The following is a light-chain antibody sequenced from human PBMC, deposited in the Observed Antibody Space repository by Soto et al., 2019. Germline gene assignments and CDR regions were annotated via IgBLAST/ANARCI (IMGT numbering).Light chain of an antibody. CDR2: GAS. V-gene: IGKV3-15*01. CDR1: QRISSN. Sequence: EMVMTQSPATLSVSPRERATLSCRASQRISSNLAWYQQKPGQAPRLLIYGASTRATVIPERFSGSGSGTEFTLTISSLQSEDFAVYYCQQYNNWPPAYTFGQGTKVEIK. CDR3: QQYNNWPPAYT. J-gene: IGKJ2*01.